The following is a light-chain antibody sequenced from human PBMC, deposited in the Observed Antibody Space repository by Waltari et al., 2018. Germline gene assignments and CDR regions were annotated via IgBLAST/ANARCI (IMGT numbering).Light chain of an antibody. V-gene: IGLV2-11*01. J-gene: IGLJ1*01. CDR3: CSYAGSYTEV. CDR1: SSDVGGYDY. CDR2: GVT. Sequence: QSALTQPRSVSGSPGQSVTISCTGTSSDVGGYDYVSWYQQQSAKAPTLIIFGVTERHSGVPDRFSGSKSGNTASLTISGRQSEDEADYYCCSYAGSYTEVFGTGTTVTVL.